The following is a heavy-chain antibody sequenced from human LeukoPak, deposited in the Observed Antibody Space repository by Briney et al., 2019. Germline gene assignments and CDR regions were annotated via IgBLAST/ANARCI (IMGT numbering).Heavy chain of an antibody. V-gene: IGHV4-39*07. D-gene: IGHD5-18*01. CDR3: ASNNHRDGYSYGDYYFDY. J-gene: IGHJ4*02. CDR2: IYYTGST. CDR1: GGSISSRTYY. Sequence: SETLSLTCTVSGGSISSRTYYWGWIRQPPGKGLEWIGSIYYTGSTYYNPSLKSRVTISVDTSKNQFSLKLRSVTAADTAVYYCASNNHRDGYSYGDYYFDYWGQGTLVTVSS.